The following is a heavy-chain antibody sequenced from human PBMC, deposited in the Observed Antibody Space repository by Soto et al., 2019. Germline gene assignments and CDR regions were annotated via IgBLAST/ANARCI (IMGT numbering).Heavy chain of an antibody. CDR1: GGSISSADYS. J-gene: IGHJ3*02. CDR3: ASGELGTPTDAFDI. V-gene: IGHV4-30-2*01. CDR2: IYHSGST. Sequence: TLSLTCAVSGGSISSADYSWSWIRQPPGKALEWIGNIYHSGSTYYNPSLKSRVTISVDRSKNQFSRKLSSVTAADTAVYYCASGELGTPTDAFDIWGQGTMVTGS. D-gene: IGHD1-7*01.